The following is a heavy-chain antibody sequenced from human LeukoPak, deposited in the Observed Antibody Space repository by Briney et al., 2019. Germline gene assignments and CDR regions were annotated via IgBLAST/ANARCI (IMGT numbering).Heavy chain of an antibody. V-gene: IGHV1-69*01. D-gene: IGHD2-15*01. J-gene: IGHJ4*02. CDR3: ARRAVNTLYFEY. Sequence: SVKVSCKASGATFSSYAISWVRQAPGQGLEWMGGIIPIFGTANYAQKFQGRVTITADESTSTAYMELSSLRSEDTAVYYCARRAVNTLYFEYWGQGTLVTVSS. CDR1: GATFSSYA. CDR2: IIPIFGTA.